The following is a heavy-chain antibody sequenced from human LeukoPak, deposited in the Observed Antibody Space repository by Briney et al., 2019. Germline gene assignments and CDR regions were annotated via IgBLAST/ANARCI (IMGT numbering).Heavy chain of an antibody. V-gene: IGHV3-21*01. CDR1: GFTFSSYS. CDR3: ASISSGYDHHY. Sequence: GGSLRLSCAASGFTFSSYSMNWVRQAPGKGLEWVSSISSSSSYIYYADSVKGRFTISRDNAKNSLYLQMNSLRAEDTAVYYCASISSGYDHHYWGQGTLITVSS. CDR2: ISSSSSYI. D-gene: IGHD5-12*01. J-gene: IGHJ4*02.